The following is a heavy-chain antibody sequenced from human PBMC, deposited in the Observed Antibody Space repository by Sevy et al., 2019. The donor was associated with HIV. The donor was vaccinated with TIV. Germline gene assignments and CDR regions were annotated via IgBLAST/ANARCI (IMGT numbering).Heavy chain of an antibody. CDR2: FDPEDGKT. CDR1: GYTLTKLS. J-gene: IGHJ4*02. V-gene: IGHV1-24*01. CDR3: AITKDYYDNSGYPFDY. Sequence: ASVKVSCKVSGYTLTKLSMHWVRQAPGKGLEWMGTFDPEDGKTIYAQKFQGRVTMTEDTSIDTAYMELSSLRTEDTAVFYCAITKDYYDNSGYPFDYWGQGTLVTVSS. D-gene: IGHD3-22*01.